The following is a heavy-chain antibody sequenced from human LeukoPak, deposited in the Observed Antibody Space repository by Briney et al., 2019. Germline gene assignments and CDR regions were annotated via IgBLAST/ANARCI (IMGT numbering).Heavy chain of an antibody. V-gene: IGHV3-48*03. Sequence: GSLRLSCAASGFTFSSYEMNWVRQAPGKGLEWVSYISSSGSTIYYADSVKGRFTISRDNAKNSLYLQMNSLRAEDTAVYYCARDVPYYYYMDVWGKGTTVTISS. CDR1: GFTFSSYE. CDR2: ISSSGSTI. J-gene: IGHJ6*03. CDR3: ARDVPYYYYMDV.